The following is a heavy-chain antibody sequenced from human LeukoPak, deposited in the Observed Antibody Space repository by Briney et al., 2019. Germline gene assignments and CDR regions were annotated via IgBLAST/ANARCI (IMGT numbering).Heavy chain of an antibody. V-gene: IGHV4-34*01. Sequence: SETLSLTCAVYGGSFSGYYWSWIRQPPGKGLEWIGEINHSGSTNYNPSLKSRVTISVDTSKNQFSLKLSSGTAADTAVYYCARDLSNYYFDYWGQGTLVTVSS. CDR2: INHSGST. CDR1: GGSFSGYY. CDR3: ARDLSNYYFDY. D-gene: IGHD5-24*01. J-gene: IGHJ4*02.